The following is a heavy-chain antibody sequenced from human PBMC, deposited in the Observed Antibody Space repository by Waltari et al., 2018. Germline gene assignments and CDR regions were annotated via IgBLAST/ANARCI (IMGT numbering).Heavy chain of an antibody. Sequence: QMQLQESGPGLVKPSGTLSPTCTVSGAAMRSGDWWSWVRQHPEKGQEWMGQIQRSGRTNYNPSLESRVTISIDTSNNHFSLKVTSTTAADTAVYYCARDRGRGIYLDSWGRGTLVTVSP. CDR1: GAAMRSGDW. D-gene: IGHD2-15*01. CDR3: ARDRGRGIYLDS. J-gene: IGHJ4*02. CDR2: IQRSGRT. V-gene: IGHV4-4*02.